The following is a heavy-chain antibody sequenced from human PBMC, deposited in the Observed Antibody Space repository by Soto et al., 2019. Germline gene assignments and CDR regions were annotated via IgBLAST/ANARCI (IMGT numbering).Heavy chain of an antibody. CDR3: ARGWSGYSKWFDP. D-gene: IGHD3-3*01. J-gene: IGHJ5*02. Sequence: PSETLSLTWTVSGGSVRSSTYYWGWIRQAPGKGLEWIASIYYSGRTHNNPALKSRVTISVDKSKNHFSLNLNSVTAADTAVYYCARGWSGYSKWFDPWGQGSLVTSPQ. CDR2: IYYSGRT. V-gene: IGHV4-39*07. CDR1: GGSVRSSTYY.